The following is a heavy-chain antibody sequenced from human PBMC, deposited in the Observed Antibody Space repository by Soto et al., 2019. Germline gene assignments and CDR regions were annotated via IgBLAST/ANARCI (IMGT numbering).Heavy chain of an antibody. D-gene: IGHD3-3*01. V-gene: IGHV3-33*05. CDR3: ARDQSGSDFGTIEY. CDR2: ILYDGTRE. CDR1: GFTFGSYA. Sequence: QVQLVESGGGVAQPGGSLRLSCAASGFTFGSYAMHWVRQAPGKGLEWVAVILYDGTREYYADSVKGLVTISRDKSGNTLFLQMNRLIAVDTAVYYCARDQSGSDFGTIEYWWQGTLVTVPS. J-gene: IGHJ4*02.